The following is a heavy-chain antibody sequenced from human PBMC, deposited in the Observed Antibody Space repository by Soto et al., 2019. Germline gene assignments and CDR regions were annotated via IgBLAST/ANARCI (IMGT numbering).Heavy chain of an antibody. V-gene: IGHV3-21*01. CDR3: VRDSPIGSAFSGHDDIDS. D-gene: IGHD5-12*01. CDR1: GFTFSSYS. CDR2: ISSSSSYI. Sequence: GGSQRLSCAASGFTFSSYSMNWVRQAPGKGLEWVSSISSSSSYIYYADSVKGRFTISRDNAKNSLYLQMNSLRAEDTAVYYCVRDSPIGSAFSGHDDIDSWGQGTLVTVSS. J-gene: IGHJ4*02.